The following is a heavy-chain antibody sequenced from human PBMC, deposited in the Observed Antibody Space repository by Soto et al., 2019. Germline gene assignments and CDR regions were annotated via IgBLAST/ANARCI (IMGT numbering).Heavy chain of an antibody. V-gene: IGHV1-46*01. CDR3: ARYSSSWYPTRGIYY. CDR1: GYTFTSYY. Sequence: ASVKVSCKASGYTFTSYYMHWVRQAPGQGLEWMGIINPSGGSTSYAQKFQGRVTMTRDTSTGTVYMELSSLRSEDTAVYYCARYSSSWYPTRGIYYWGQGTLVTVSS. CDR2: INPSGGST. D-gene: IGHD6-13*01. J-gene: IGHJ4*02.